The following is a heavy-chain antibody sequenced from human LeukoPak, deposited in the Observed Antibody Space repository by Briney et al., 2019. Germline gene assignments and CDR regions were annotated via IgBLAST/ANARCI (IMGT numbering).Heavy chain of an antibody. CDR3: ARVPYNWNYVDYYLDY. J-gene: IGHJ4*02. CDR2: IYPGDSDT. CDR1: GYSFTNYW. V-gene: IGHV5-51*01. D-gene: IGHD1-7*01. Sequence: GESLKISCQTSGYSFTNYWIGWVRQMPGRGLEWMGSIYPGDSDTRYSPFFQGQVTVSADRSINSAYLQWSSLQASDTAMYYCARVPYNWNYVDYYLDYWGQGTLVTVSS.